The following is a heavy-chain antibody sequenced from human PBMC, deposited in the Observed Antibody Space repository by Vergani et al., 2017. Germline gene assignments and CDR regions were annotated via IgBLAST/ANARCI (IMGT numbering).Heavy chain of an antibody. V-gene: IGHV1-69*13. D-gene: IGHD3-10*01. CDR1: GGTFSSIS. CDR2: IIPIFGTT. CDR3: AKGVGHGSGSYHS. J-gene: IGHJ5*02. Sequence: QGQLAQSGAEVKKPGSSVKVSCKASGGTFSSISISWVRQAPGQGLEWMGRIIPIFGTTSYVQKFQGRVTILADESTSTAYMELSSLRSEDTAVYYCAKGVGHGSGSYHSWGQGTLVTVSS.